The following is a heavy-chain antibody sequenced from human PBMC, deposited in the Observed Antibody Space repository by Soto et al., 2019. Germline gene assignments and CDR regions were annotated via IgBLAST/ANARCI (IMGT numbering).Heavy chain of an antibody. CDR1: GGSISSGSYY. CDR3: ARSDSSGKTRYYFDH. D-gene: IGHD3-22*01. J-gene: IGHJ4*02. V-gene: IGHV4-31*03. CDR2: IDSTEST. Sequence: GPGPETPSETLSLTCTVSGGSISSGSYYWSWIRQHPGKGLEWIGYIDSTESTNYNPSLKSRLSISVDMSASQFSLKLSSVTVADTDVYYCARSDSSGKTRYYFDHWGQGTLVTVSS.